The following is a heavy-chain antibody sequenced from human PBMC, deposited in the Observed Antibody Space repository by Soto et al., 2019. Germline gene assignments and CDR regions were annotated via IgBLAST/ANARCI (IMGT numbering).Heavy chain of an antibody. Sequence: QITLKESGPTLVKPTQTLTLTCTFSGFSLSTSGVGVGWIRQPPGKALEWLAFIYWDDDKRYSPSLKTRLTITKDTSKNQVVLTMTNVDPVDTATYYCAHRLPLGHGSWDDAFDIWGQGTMVTVSS. J-gene: IGHJ3*02. CDR1: GFSLSTSGVG. CDR3: AHRLPLGHGSWDDAFDI. CDR2: IYWDDDK. D-gene: IGHD1-26*01. V-gene: IGHV2-5*02.